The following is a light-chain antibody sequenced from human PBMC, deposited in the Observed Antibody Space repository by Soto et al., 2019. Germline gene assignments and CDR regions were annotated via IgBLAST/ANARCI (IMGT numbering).Light chain of an antibody. Sequence: QSLLTQPPSASGTPGQRVTISCSGSSSNIGSNYVYWYQQLPGTAPKLLIYRNNQRPSGVPDRCSGSKSGTSASLAISGLRSEDEANYYCAAWDDSLSGVVFGGGTKLTVL. V-gene: IGLV1-47*01. CDR3: AAWDDSLSGVV. CDR1: SSNIGSNY. J-gene: IGLJ3*02. CDR2: RNN.